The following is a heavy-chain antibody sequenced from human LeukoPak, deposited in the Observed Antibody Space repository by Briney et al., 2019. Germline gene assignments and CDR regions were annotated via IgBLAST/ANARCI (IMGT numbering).Heavy chain of an antibody. Sequence: SETLSLTCAVYGGSFSGYYWSWIRQPPGKGLEWIGEINHSGSTNYNPSLKSRVTISVDTSKNQFFLKLSSVTAVDTAVYYCARTGRDWGFDYWGQGTLVTVSS. V-gene: IGHV4-34*01. CDR1: GGSFSGYY. J-gene: IGHJ4*02. D-gene: IGHD7-27*01. CDR3: ARTGRDWGFDY. CDR2: INHSGST.